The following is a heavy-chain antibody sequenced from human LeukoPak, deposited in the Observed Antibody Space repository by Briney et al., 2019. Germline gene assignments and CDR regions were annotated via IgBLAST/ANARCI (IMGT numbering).Heavy chain of an antibody. V-gene: IGHV1-46*01. Sequence: ASVKVSCKASGYTFTSYYMHWVRQTPGQGLEWMGIINPSGGSTSYAQKFQGRVTMTRDMSTSTVYMELSSLRSEDTAVYYCARDPAEDSWYFDLWGRGTLVTVSS. D-gene: IGHD3/OR15-3a*01. CDR1: GYTFTSYY. CDR3: ARDPAEDSWYFDL. CDR2: INPSGGST. J-gene: IGHJ2*01.